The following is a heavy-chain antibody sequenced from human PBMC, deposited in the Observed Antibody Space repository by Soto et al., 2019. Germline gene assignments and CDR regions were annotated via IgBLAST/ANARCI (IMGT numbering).Heavy chain of an antibody. D-gene: IGHD6-19*01. Sequence: VRQPPGKGLEWIGEIYHSGSTNYNPSLKSRVTISVDKSKNQFSLKLSSVTAADTAVYYCARSHSNGWYYFDYWGQGTLVTVSS. V-gene: IGHV4-4*02. CDR2: IYHSGST. CDR3: ARSHSNGWYYFDY. J-gene: IGHJ4*02.